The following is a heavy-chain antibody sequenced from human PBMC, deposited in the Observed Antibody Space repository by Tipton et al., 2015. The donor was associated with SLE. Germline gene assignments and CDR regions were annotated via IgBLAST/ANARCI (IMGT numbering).Heavy chain of an antibody. Sequence: LRLSCTVPGGSISSYYWSWIRLPPGKGLEWIGCIYYSGNTNYNPSLKSRVTISVDTSKNQFSLNLSSVTAADTAVYYCARDLSGAHYDLWGRGTLVTVSS. V-gene: IGHV4-59*01. CDR2: IYYSGNT. CDR1: GGSISSYY. J-gene: IGHJ2*01. D-gene: IGHD3-3*01. CDR3: ARDLSGAHYDL.